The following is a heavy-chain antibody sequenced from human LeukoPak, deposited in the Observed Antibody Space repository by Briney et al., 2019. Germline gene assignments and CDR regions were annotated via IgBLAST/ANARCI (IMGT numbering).Heavy chain of an antibody. CDR1: GFTFSNHG. CDR3: AKSFTMVRGVRTFDY. D-gene: IGHD3-10*01. CDR2: ISPSGDIT. J-gene: IGHJ4*02. V-gene: IGHV3-23*01. Sequence: GGSLRLSCAASGFTFSNHGMNWVRQAPGKGLEWVSGISPSGDITYYADSVKGRFTISRDNSKNTLYLQMNSLRAEDTAVYYCAKSFTMVRGVRTFDYWGQGTLVTVSS.